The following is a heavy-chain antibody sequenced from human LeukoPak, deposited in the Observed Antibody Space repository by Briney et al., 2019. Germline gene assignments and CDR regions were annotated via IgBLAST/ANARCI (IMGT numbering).Heavy chain of an antibody. Sequence: SETLSLTCTVSGGSISSYYCSWIRQPPGKGLEWIGYIYYSGSTNYNPSLKSRVTISVDTSKNQFSLKLSSVTAADTAVYYCARAYSSSSDYFDYWGQGTLVTVSS. V-gene: IGHV4-59*01. CDR2: IYYSGST. D-gene: IGHD6-6*01. J-gene: IGHJ4*02. CDR3: ARAYSSSSDYFDY. CDR1: GGSISSYY.